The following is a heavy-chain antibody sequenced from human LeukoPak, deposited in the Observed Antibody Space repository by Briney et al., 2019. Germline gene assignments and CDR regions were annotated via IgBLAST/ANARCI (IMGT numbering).Heavy chain of an antibody. V-gene: IGHV4-30-2*01. CDR3: ARDRLEAVADDDYFDY. D-gene: IGHD6-19*01. CDR2: IYHSGST. Sequence: PSETLSLTCTVSGGSISSGGYYWSWIRQPPGKGLEWIGYIYHSGSTYYNPSLKSRVTISVDRSKDQFSLKLSSVTAADTAVYYCARDRLEAVADDDYFDYWGQGTLVTISS. CDR1: GGSISSGGYY. J-gene: IGHJ4*02.